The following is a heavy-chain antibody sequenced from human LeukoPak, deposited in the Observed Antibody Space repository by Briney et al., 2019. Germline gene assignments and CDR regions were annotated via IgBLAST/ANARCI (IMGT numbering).Heavy chain of an antibody. Sequence: GGSLRLSCAASGFTFSSYEMNWVRQAPGKGLEWVSYISSRSSNIFYADSVKGRFTISRDNAKNSLYLHMNSLRAEDTAVYYCARGRSKETTTLSRTGLHWFAPGGQGTLVTVP. V-gene: IGHV3-21*05. CDR2: ISSRSSNI. CDR3: ARGRSKETTTLSRTGLHWFAP. D-gene: IGHD1-7*01. J-gene: IGHJ5*02. CDR1: GFTFSSYE.